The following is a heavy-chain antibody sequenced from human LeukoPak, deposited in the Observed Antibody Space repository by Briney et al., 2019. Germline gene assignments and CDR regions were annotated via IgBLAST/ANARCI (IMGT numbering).Heavy chain of an antibody. CDR2: INSDGSTT. V-gene: IGHV3-74*01. Sequence: GGSLRLSCAASGFTFSSYWMHWVRQAPGKGLVWVSRINSDGSTTTYADSVKGRFTISRDNAKNSLYLQMNSLRAEDTAVYYCARVQKSRKSVASAVDCWGQGTVVIVSS. CDR1: GFTFSSYW. D-gene: IGHD5-12*01. J-gene: IGHJ4*02. CDR3: ARVQKSRKSVASAVDC.